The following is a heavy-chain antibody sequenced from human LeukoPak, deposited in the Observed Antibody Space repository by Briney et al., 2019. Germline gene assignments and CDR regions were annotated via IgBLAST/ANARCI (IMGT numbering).Heavy chain of an antibody. J-gene: IGHJ4*02. V-gene: IGHV3-21*01. D-gene: IGHD3-22*01. CDR1: GFTFSSYN. Sequence: PGGSLRLSCAASGFTFSSYNMNWVRQAPGKGLEWVSSISGSSSYIYYADSVKGRFTISRGNAKNTLYLQMNSLRAEDTAVYYCARAIIYDSSSLDYWGQGTLVTVSS. CDR3: ARAIIYDSSSLDY. CDR2: ISGSSSYI.